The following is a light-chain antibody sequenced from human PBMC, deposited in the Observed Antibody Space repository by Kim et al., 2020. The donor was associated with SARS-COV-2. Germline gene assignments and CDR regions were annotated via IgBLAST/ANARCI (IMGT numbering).Light chain of an antibody. J-gene: IGKJ5*01. V-gene: IGKV3-20*01. CDR1: HSISTTN. CDR3: QKYSSPPIT. CDR2: GAS. Sequence: FPVERDTLSCRGSHSISTTNLAWYQQMPGQAPSLLIYGASTRAPGIPDRFIGSGSGTEFILTISSLESEDFAVYFCQKYSSPPITFGQGTRLDIK.